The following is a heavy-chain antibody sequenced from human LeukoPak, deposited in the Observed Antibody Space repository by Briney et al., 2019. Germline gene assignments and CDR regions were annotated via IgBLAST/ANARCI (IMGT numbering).Heavy chain of an antibody. CDR1: GFTFDDYA. V-gene: IGHV3-20*04. D-gene: IGHD3-22*01. CDR3: ARVADDSSGYYYEDAFDI. J-gene: IGHJ3*02. CDR2: INWNGGST. Sequence: GGTVRLSCAASGFTFDDYAMSWVRQAPGKGLEWVSGINWNGGSTGYADSVKGRFTISRDNAKNSLYLQMSSLRAEDTALYYCARVADDSSGYYYEDAFDIWGQGTMVTVSS.